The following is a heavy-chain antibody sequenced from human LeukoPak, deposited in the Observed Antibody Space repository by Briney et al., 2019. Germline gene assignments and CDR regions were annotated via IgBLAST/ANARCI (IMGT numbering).Heavy chain of an antibody. CDR1: GFTFSNTW. V-gene: IGHV3-23*01. CDR2: ISGSDYST. Sequence: GGSLRLSCAASGFTFSNTWMNWVRQAPGKGLEWVSTISGSDYSTYYADSVKGRFTISRDNSKNTLYLQMNSLRGEDTAVYYCAKGGYSSNWPRFDPWGQGTLVTVSS. J-gene: IGHJ5*02. CDR3: AKGGYSSNWPRFDP. D-gene: IGHD6-13*01.